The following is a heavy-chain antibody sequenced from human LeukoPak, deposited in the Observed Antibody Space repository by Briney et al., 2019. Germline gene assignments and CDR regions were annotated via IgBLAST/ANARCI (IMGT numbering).Heavy chain of an antibody. CDR3: AKVIVRGVQTSHFDY. CDR2: ISGSGGST. Sequence: GGSLRLSCAASGFTFSSYAMSWVRQAPGKGLEWVSAISGSGGSTYYADSVKGRFTISRDNSKNTLYLQMNSLRAEDTAVYYCAKVIVRGVQTSHFDYWGQGTLVTVSS. J-gene: IGHJ4*02. D-gene: IGHD3-10*01. V-gene: IGHV3-23*01. CDR1: GFTFSSYA.